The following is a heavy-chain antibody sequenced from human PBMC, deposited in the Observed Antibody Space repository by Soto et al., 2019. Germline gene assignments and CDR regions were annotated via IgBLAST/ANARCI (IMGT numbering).Heavy chain of an antibody. CDR2: IYYSGST. D-gene: IGHD3-22*01. CDR1: GGSISSYY. V-gene: IGHV4-59*01. Sequence: WETLSLTCTVSGGSISSYYWSWIRQPPGKGLEWIGYIYYSGSTNYNPSLKSRVTTSVDTSKNQISLKLRSVTAADTAVSYCAREIGDYYDSSDFVDYWGQGTMVTVYS. J-gene: IGHJ4*02. CDR3: AREIGDYYDSSDFVDY.